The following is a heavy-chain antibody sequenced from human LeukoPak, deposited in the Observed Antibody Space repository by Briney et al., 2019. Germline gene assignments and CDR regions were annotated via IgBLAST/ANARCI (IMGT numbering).Heavy chain of an antibody. V-gene: IGHV4-34*01. Sequence: SETLSLTCAVYGGSFSDYYWNWIRQPPGKGLEWIGEINHSGSTNFNPSLKSRVTISVDTSKNQFSLKLSSVTAADKAVYYCARRPYCYIANCPSDYYYYYMDVWGKGTTVIISS. CDR3: ARRPYCYIANCPSDYYYYYMDV. J-gene: IGHJ6*03. D-gene: IGHD2/OR15-2a*01. CDR2: INHSGST. CDR1: GGSFSDYY.